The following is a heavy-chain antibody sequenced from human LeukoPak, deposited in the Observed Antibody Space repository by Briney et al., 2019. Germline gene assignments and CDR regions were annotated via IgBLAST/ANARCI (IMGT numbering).Heavy chain of an antibody. V-gene: IGHV1-8*01. Sequence: GASVKVSCKASGYTFTSYDINWVRQATGQGLEWMGWMNPNSGNTGYAQKFQGRVTMTRNTSISTAYMELSSLRSEAPAVYYCARAPPSFFFDNDAFDIWGQGTMVTVSS. D-gene: IGHD3/OR15-3a*01. CDR2: MNPNSGNT. J-gene: IGHJ3*02. CDR3: ARAPPSFFFDNDAFDI. CDR1: GYTFTSYD.